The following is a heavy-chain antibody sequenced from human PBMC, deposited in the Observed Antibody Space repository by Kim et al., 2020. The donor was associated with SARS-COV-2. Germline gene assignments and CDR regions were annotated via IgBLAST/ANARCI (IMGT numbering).Heavy chain of an antibody. CDR2: SYT. CDR3: ARGTDYDY. D-gene: IGHD4-17*01. J-gene: IGHJ4*02. Sequence: SYTTSSLSFQGHVTISADKSINTAYLEWSSLKASDTAIYYCARGTDYDYWGQGTLVTVSS. V-gene: IGHV5-10-1*01.